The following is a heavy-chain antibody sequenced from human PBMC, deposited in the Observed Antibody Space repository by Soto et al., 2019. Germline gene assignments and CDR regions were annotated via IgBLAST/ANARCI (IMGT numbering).Heavy chain of an antibody. D-gene: IGHD6-19*01. CDR1: GFTVSSNY. CDR3: ASQIRGSGWPIDY. Sequence: GGSLRLSCAASGFTVSSNYMSWVRQAPGKGLEWVSVIYSGGSTYYADSVKGRFTISRDNSKNTLYLQMNSLRAEDTAVYYCASQIRGSGWPIDYWGQGTLVTVSS. CDR2: IYSGGST. J-gene: IGHJ4*02. V-gene: IGHV3-53*01.